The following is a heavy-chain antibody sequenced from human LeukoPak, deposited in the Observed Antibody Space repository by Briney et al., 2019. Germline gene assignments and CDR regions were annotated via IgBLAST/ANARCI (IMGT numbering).Heavy chain of an antibody. Sequence: GASVKVSCKASGYTFTSYDINWVRQATRQGLEWMGWMNPNSGNTGYAQKFQGRVTMTRNTSISTAYMELSSLRSEDTAVYYCARGVAMAPNYYYYMDVWGKGTTVTVSS. CDR2: MNPNSGNT. J-gene: IGHJ6*03. CDR3: ARGVAMAPNYYYYMDV. D-gene: IGHD2-2*01. CDR1: GYTFTSYD. V-gene: IGHV1-8*01.